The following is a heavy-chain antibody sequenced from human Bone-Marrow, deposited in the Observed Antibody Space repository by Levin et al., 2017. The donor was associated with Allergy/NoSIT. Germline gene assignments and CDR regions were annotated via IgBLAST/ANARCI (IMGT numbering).Heavy chain of an antibody. D-gene: IGHD3-22*01. V-gene: IGHV1-58*01. CDR3: AVDDIHYDDGSGYRGWLDS. CDR1: GFAFTTTA. Sequence: PEASVKVSCKASGFAFTTTAVHWVRQARGQRLEWIGWIVVGSGETSYTERFQDRVIITRDTSTSTAYMELRNLTSDDTALYYCAVDDIHYDDGSGYRGWLDSWGQGTLVTVSS. CDR2: IVVGSGET. J-gene: IGHJ5*01.